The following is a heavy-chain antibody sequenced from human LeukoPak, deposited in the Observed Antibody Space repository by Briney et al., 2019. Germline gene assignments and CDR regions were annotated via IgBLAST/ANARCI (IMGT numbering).Heavy chain of an antibody. V-gene: IGHV4-39*02. CDR3: AKDGSPIAARPGGFDY. D-gene: IGHD6-6*01. CDR1: GGSISSSSYY. J-gene: IGHJ4*02. Sequence: PSETLSLTCTVSGGSISSSSYYWGWIRQPPGKGLEWIGSIYYSGSTYYNPSLKSRVTISVDTSKNQFSLKLSSVTAADTAVYYCAKDGSPIAARPGGFDYWGQGTLVTVSS. CDR2: IYYSGST.